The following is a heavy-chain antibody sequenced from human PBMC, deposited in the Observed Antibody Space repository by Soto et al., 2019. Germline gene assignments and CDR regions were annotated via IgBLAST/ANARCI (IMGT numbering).Heavy chain of an antibody. D-gene: IGHD2-2*01. CDR3: AKDGGYCSSTSCYDYYYYGMDV. V-gene: IGHV3-23*01. J-gene: IGHJ6*02. CDR2: ISGSGGST. Sequence: GSLRLSCAASVFTFSSYAMSWVRQAPGKGLEWVSAISGSGGSTYYADSVKGRFTISRDNSKNTLYLQMNSLRAEDTAVYYCAKDGGYCSSTSCYDYYYYGMDVWGQGTTVTVSS. CDR1: VFTFSSYA.